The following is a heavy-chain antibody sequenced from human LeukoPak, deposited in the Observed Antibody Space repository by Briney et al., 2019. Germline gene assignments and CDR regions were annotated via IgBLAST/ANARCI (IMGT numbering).Heavy chain of an antibody. V-gene: IGHV3-74*01. CDR3: VSFYETY. Sequence: GGSLRLSCAASGNYWMHWVRQVPGKGLVWVSHINSDGSWTSYADSVKGRFTISKDNAKNTVYLQMNSLRAEDTAVYYCVSFYETYWGRGTLVAVSS. CDR2: INSDGSWT. D-gene: IGHD2/OR15-2a*01. J-gene: IGHJ4*02. CDR1: GNYW.